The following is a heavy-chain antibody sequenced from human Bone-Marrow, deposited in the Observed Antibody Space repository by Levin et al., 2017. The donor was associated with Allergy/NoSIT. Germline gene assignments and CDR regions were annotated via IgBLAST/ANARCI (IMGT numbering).Heavy chain of an antibody. CDR1: GYSFTDYA. CDR2: ISTNTGDP. V-gene: IGHV7-4-1*02. CDR3: ARGDYGDKIDS. D-gene: IGHD4-17*01. Sequence: ESLKISCKASGYSFTDYAITWVRQAPGQGLEWVGWISTNTGDPTYAQVFTGRFVFSLDTSISTAYVEISSLKSEDTAVYYCARGDYGDKIDSWGQGTLVTVSS. J-gene: IGHJ4*02.